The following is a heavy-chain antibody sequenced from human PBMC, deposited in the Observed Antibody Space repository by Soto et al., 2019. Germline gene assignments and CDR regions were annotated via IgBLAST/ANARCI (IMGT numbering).Heavy chain of an antibody. J-gene: IGHJ4*02. V-gene: IGHV4-59*01. CDR1: GGSMSSYY. D-gene: IGHD4-4*01. CDR2: VYYSGST. Sequence: LSLTCTVSGGSMSSYYWSWIRQPPGKGLEWIGYVYYSGSTNYNPSLKSRVTISVDTSKNQFSLKLSSVTAADTAVYYCASYANYNHFWGQGTLVTVSS. CDR3: ASYANYNHF.